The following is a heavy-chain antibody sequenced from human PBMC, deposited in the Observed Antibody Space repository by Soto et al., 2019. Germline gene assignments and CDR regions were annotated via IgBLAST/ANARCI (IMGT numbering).Heavy chain of an antibody. CDR2: IIPIFGPA. CDR3: ATGSFTSTGGRIGYHYNAMDV. D-gene: IGHD1-1*01. J-gene: IGHJ6*02. V-gene: IGHV1-69*13. CDR1: GGTFSSHS. Sequence: GASVKVSCKSSGGTFSSHSINWVRQAPGQRLEWMGGIIPIFGPANFAKNFQGRVTITADESTTTAYMELSSLTSEDTAVYYCATGSFTSTGGRIGYHYNAMDVWGQGTTVTVS.